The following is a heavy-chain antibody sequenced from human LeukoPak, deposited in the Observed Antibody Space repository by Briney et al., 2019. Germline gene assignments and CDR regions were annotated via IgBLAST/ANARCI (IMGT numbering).Heavy chain of an antibody. CDR2: MNPNSGNT. Sequence: ASVKVSCKASGYTFTSYDINWVRQATGQGLEWMGWMNPNSGNTGYAQKFQGRVTMTRNTSISTAYMELSSLRSEDTAVYYCARGAGTLYYYGMGVWGQGTTVTVSS. D-gene: IGHD1-14*01. J-gene: IGHJ6*02. V-gene: IGHV1-8*01. CDR1: GYTFTSYD. CDR3: ARGAGTLYYYGMGV.